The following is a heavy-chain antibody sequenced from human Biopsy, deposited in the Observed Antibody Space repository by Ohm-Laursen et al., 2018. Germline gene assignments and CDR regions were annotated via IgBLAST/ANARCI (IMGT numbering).Heavy chain of an antibody. Sequence: SLRLSCAASGFTFSSYGMHWVRQAPGKGLEWEATMSYDGTQKYYGDSVKGRFTISRDNSKNTLYLQMNSLRAEDTAVYYCAKDYRDSRGIFGIVVVRPLDYWGQGSLVSVSS. CDR3: AKDYRDSRGIFGIVVVRPLDY. D-gene: IGHD3-22*01. CDR1: GFTFSSYG. CDR2: MSYDGTQK. J-gene: IGHJ4*02. V-gene: IGHV3-30*18.